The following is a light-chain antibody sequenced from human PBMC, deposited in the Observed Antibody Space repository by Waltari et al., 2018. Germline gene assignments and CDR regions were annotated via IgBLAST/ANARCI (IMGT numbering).Light chain of an antibody. J-gene: IGLJ2*01. CDR2: DVG. CDR3: TSYTTSSTVV. CDR1: RSGGGGYNH. V-gene: IGLV2-14*03. Sequence: QSALTQPASVSGSPGQSVTLPCPGTRSGGGGYNHVSWYQQHPGKAPKLMIYDVGNRPSGVSNRFSGSKSGNTASLTISGLQAEDEADYYCTSYTTSSTVVFGGGTKLTVL.